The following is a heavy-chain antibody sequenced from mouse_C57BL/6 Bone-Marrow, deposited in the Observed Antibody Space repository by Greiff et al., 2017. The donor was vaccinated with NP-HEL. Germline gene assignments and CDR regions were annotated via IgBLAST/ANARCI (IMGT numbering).Heavy chain of an antibody. Sequence: QVQLQQPGAELVKPGASVKMSCKASGYTFTSYWITWVKQRPGQGLEWIGDIYPGSGSTNYNEKFKSKATLTVDTSSSTAYMQLSSLTSEDSAVYYCARGDGYWVAMDYWGQGTSVTGSS. J-gene: IGHJ4*01. CDR3: ARGDGYWVAMDY. V-gene: IGHV1-55*01. D-gene: IGHD2-3*01. CDR1: GYTFTSYW. CDR2: IYPGSGST.